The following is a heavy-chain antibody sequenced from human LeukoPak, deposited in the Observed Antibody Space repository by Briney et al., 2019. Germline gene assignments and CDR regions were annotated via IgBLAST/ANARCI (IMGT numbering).Heavy chain of an antibody. CDR3: AKGRYSGSYYNWFDP. D-gene: IGHD1-26*01. CDR2: ISGSGGST. J-gene: IGHJ5*02. Sequence: PGGSLRLSCAASGFTFSSYAMSWVRQAPGKGLEWVSAISGSGGSTYYADSVKGRLTISRDTSKNTLYLQMNSLRAEDTAVYYCAKGRYSGSYYNWFDPWGQGTLVTVSS. CDR1: GFTFSSYA. V-gene: IGHV3-23*01.